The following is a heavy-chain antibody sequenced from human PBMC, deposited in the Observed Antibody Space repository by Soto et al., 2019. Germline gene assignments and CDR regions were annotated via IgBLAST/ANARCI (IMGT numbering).Heavy chain of an antibody. J-gene: IGHJ4*02. CDR1: GYTFTNYY. CDR3: ARVSLEAVANSPCDD. V-gene: IGHV1-46*01. D-gene: IGHD6-19*01. Sequence: QVHLVQSGAEVKKPGASVKVSCKASGYTFTNYYIHWVRQAPGQGLERMGVINPSGGRTTYAQKFQDRVTMTRDTPPSTVYLELSSLRSEDTAVSYCARVSLEAVANSPCDDWVQGAMVTVSS. CDR2: INPSGGRT.